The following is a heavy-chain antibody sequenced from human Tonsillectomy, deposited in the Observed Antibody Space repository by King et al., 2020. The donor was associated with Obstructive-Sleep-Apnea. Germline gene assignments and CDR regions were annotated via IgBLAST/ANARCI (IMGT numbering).Heavy chain of an antibody. Sequence: QLVQSGAEVKKPGASVKVSCKASGYTFTTYGISWVRQAPGQGLEWMGRIGVSNGNTNYAQKVQGRVTMTTDTSTSTAYMELRSLRSDDTAVYYCARRGYSSSWTNFDYWDQGTLVTVSS. V-gene: IGHV1-18*04. CDR3: ARRGYSSSWTNFDY. CDR2: IGVSNGNT. D-gene: IGHD6-13*01. CDR1: GYTFTTYG. J-gene: IGHJ4*02.